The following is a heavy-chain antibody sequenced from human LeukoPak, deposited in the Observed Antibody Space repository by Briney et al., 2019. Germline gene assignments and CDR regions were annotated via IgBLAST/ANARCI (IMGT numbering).Heavy chain of an antibody. Sequence: GGSLRLSCAASGFTFSSYTMNWVRQAPRKGLEWVAVIWYDGSNKYYADSVKGRFTISRDNSKNTLYLQMNSLRAEDTAVYYCAREQYCGGDCHPRPLDYWGQGTLVTVSS. CDR3: AREQYCGGDCHPRPLDY. J-gene: IGHJ4*02. V-gene: IGHV3-33*08. CDR1: GFTFSSYT. CDR2: IWYDGSNK. D-gene: IGHD2-21*02.